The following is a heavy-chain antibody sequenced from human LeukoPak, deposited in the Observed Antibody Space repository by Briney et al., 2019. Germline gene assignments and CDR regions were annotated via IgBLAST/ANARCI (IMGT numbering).Heavy chain of an antibody. CDR2: IKQDGSEK. CDR3: ASPYGSGSYYYLYY. Sequence: GGSLRLSCAASGFTFSSYWMSWVRQAPGKGLEWVANIKQDGSEKYYVDSVKGRFTISRDNAKNSLYLQMNSLRAEDTAVYYCASPYGSGSYYYLYYWGQGTLVTVSP. D-gene: IGHD3-10*01. CDR1: GFTFSSYW. V-gene: IGHV3-7*01. J-gene: IGHJ4*02.